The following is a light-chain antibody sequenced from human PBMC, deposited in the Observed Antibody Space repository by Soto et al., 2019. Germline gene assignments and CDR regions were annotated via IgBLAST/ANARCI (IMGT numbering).Light chain of an antibody. V-gene: IGLV2-14*01. J-gene: IGLJ1*01. CDR1: FSDVGGYDY. CDR2: EVT. CDR3: SSHTSGSTRV. Sequence: QSVLTQPASVSGSPGQSIAISCTGTFSDVGGYDYVSWYQQHPDKAPKLMIYEVTKRPSGVSNRFSGSKSGNTASLTISGLQPEDEADYYCSSHTSGSTRVFGSGTKVTV.